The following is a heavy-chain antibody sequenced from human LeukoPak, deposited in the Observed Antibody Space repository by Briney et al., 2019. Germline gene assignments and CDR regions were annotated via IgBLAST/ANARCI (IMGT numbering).Heavy chain of an antibody. Sequence: ASVKVSCKASGYTFTGYYMHWVRQAPGQGLEWMGWINPNSGGTNYAQKFQGRVTMTRDTSISTAYMELSRLRSDDTAVYYCAKAPYYYDSSGYFWFDYWGQGTLVTVSS. D-gene: IGHD3-22*01. CDR3: AKAPYYYDSSGYFWFDY. CDR1: GYTFTGYY. CDR2: INPNSGGT. V-gene: IGHV1-2*02. J-gene: IGHJ4*02.